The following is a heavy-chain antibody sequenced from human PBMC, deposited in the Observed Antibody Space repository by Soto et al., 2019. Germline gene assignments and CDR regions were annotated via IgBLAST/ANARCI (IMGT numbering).Heavy chain of an antibody. CDR2: IIPILGIA. CDR3: ASTMVTSYYYYGMDV. CDR1: GGTFSSYT. D-gene: IGHD5-18*01. V-gene: IGHV1-69*02. Sequence: QVQLVQSGAAVKKPGSSVKVSCKASGGTFSSYTISWVRQAPGQGLEWMGRIIPILGIANYAQKFQGRVTITADKSTSTAYMELSSLRSEDTAVYYCASTMVTSYYYYGMDVWGQGTTVTVSS. J-gene: IGHJ6*02.